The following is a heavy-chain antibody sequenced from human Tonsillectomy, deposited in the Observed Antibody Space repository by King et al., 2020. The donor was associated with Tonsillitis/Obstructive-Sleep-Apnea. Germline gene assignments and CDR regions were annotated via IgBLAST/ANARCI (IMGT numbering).Heavy chain of an antibody. CDR1: GFTFSSYG. Sequence: VQLVESGGGVVQPGRSLRLSCAASGFTFSSYGMHWVRQAPGKGLEWVAVIWYDGSNKYYADSVKGRFTISRDNSKNTRYLQMNSLRAEDTAVYYCARVDILTGYDYYMDVWGKGTTVTVSS. D-gene: IGHD3-9*01. V-gene: IGHV3-33*01. J-gene: IGHJ6*03. CDR2: IWYDGSNK. CDR3: ARVDILTGYDYYMDV.